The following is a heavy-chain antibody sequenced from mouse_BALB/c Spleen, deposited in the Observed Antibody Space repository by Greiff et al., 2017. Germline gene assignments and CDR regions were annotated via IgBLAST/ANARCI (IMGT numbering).Heavy chain of an antibody. V-gene: IGHV10-3*03. Sequence: EVQVVESGGGLVQPKGSLKLSCAASGFTFNTYAMHWVCQAPGKGLEWVARIRSKSNNYATYYADSVKDRFTISRDDSQSMLYLQMNNLKTEDTAMYYCVREDYGEGFAYWGQGTLVTVSA. D-gene: IGHD1-1*02. CDR1: GFTFNTYA. CDR3: VREDYGEGFAY. CDR2: IRSKSNNYAT. J-gene: IGHJ3*01.